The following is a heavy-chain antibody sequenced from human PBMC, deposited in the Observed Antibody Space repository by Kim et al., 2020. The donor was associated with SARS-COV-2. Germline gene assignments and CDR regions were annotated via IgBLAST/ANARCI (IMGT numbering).Heavy chain of an antibody. CDR3: ARGWDIVVVPAAVGAFDI. J-gene: IGHJ3*02. CDR2: ISSSGSTI. CDR1: GFTFSSYE. V-gene: IGHV3-48*03. D-gene: IGHD2-2*01. Sequence: GGSLRLSCAASGFTFSSYEMNWVRQAPGKGLEWVSYISSSGSTIYYADSVKGRFTISRDNAKNSLYLQMNSLRAEDTAVYYCARGWDIVVVPAAVGAFDIWGPGTMDTVSS.